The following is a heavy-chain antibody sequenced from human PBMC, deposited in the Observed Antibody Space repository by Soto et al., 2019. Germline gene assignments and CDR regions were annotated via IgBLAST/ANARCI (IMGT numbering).Heavy chain of an antibody. Sequence: SVTLSLTCTISGSSISSYYWSWIRQPPGKGLEWIGYIYYSGSTNYNPSLKSRVTISVDTSKNQFSLKLSSVTAADTAVYYCARLLWSRGDWFDPWGQGTLVTVS. J-gene: IGHJ5*02. CDR2: IYYSGST. V-gene: IGHV4-59*08. D-gene: IGHD3-10*01. CDR3: ARLLWSRGDWFDP. CDR1: GSSISSYY.